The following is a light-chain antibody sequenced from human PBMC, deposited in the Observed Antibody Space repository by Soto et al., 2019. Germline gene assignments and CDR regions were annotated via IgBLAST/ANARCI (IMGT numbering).Light chain of an antibody. V-gene: IGLV2-8*01. CDR2: EVI. Sequence: QSALTQPASVSGSPGQSIAISCTGTRSDVGAYNYVSWYQQHPGKAPKLMIYEVIKRPSGVPDRFSGSKSGNTASLTVSGLQAEDEADYYCSSYGGNNNVLFGGGTKLTVL. J-gene: IGLJ2*01. CDR3: SSYGGNNNVL. CDR1: RSDVGAYNY.